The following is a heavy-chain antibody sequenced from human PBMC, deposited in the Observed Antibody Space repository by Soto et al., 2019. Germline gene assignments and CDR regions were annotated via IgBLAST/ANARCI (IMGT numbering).Heavy chain of an antibody. Sequence: QVQLQESGPGLVKPSETLSLTCSVSGGSVRSGSYYWSWIRQPPGKGLEWIGYVYYSVSTSYNPSLKSRVTIAVDTSKKPFSLKLSSVTDADTAVYYFARDRLCSGGNCLSGNYYGMDVLGQGTTVTVSS. V-gene: IGHV4-61*01. CDR2: VYYSVST. CDR3: ARDRLCSGGNCLSGNYYGMDV. D-gene: IGHD2-15*01. CDR1: GGSVRSGSYY. J-gene: IGHJ6*02.